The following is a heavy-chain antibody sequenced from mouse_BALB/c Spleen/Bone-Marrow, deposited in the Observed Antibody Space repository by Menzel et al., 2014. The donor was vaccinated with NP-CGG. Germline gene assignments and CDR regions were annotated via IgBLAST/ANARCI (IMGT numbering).Heavy chain of an antibody. J-gene: IGHJ2*01. CDR3: ARYGYDYFDY. Sequence: EVQRVESGGGLVQPGGSLRLPCATSGFTFTDYYMSWVRQPPGKALEWLGFIRNKANGYTTEYSASVKGRFTISRDNSQSILYLQMNTLRAEDSATYYCARYGYDYFDYWGQGTTLTVSS. D-gene: IGHD2-2*01. V-gene: IGHV7-3*02. CDR1: GFTFTDYY. CDR2: IRNKANGYTT.